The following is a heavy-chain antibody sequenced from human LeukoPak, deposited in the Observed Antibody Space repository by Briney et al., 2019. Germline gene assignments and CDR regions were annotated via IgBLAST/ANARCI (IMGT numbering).Heavy chain of an antibody. CDR2: IFHTGTA. D-gene: IGHD1-26*01. CDR3: ATAMKVGTMGHDAFHI. V-gene: IGHV4-34*12. CDR1: GGSFSGYY. Sequence: SETLCLTCAVYGGSFSGYYWSWIRQPPEKGLEWIGEIFHTGTAIYTPSLESRVTISVDRSKNQFSLKLISVTAADTAVYYCATAMKVGTMGHDAFHIWGQGTMVTVSS. J-gene: IGHJ3*02.